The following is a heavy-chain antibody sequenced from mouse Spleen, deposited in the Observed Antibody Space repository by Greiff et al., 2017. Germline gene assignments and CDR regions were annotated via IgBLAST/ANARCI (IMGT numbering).Heavy chain of an antibody. CDR1: GYSITSGYY. D-gene: IGHD2-2*01. V-gene: IGHV3-6*01. Sequence: EVQLVESGPGLVKPSQSLSLTCSVTGYSITSGYYWNWIRQFPGNKLEWMGYISYDGSNNYNPSLKNRISITRDTSKNQFFLKLNSVTTEDTATYYCARDQVTSYAMDYWGQGTSVTVSS. CDR2: ISYDGSN. CDR3: ARDQVTSYAMDY. J-gene: IGHJ4*01.